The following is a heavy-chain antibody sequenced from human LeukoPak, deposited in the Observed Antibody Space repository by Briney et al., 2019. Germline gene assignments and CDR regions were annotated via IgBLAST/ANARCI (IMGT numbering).Heavy chain of an antibody. V-gene: IGHV3-7*01. CDR1: GFTFISYW. Sequence: GGSLRLSCAASGFTFISYWMSWVRQAPGKGLEWVANIKQDGSEKYYVGSVKGRFTISRDNAKNSLYLQMNSLRAEDKAVYYCARALYRQRVVVVNAKNYWYFDLWGRGTLVTVSS. CDR3: ARALYRQRVVVVNAKNYWYFDL. J-gene: IGHJ2*01. CDR2: IKQDGSEK. D-gene: IGHD2-21*01.